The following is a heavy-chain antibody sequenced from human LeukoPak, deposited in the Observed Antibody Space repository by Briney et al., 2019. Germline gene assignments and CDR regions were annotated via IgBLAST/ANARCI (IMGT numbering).Heavy chain of an antibody. J-gene: IGHJ4*02. CDR2: IDPSSSTI. Sequence: GGSLRLSCATSGFIFSTYRMTWVRQAPGKGLEWISFIDPSSSTIYYAGSVKGRFTISRDNAKNSLYLHMNSLRAEDTAIYYCARDGRVGEFLSSPGYWGQGTRVTVSS. CDR1: GFIFSTYR. CDR3: ARDGRVGEFLSSPGY. V-gene: IGHV3-48*01. D-gene: IGHD3-10*01.